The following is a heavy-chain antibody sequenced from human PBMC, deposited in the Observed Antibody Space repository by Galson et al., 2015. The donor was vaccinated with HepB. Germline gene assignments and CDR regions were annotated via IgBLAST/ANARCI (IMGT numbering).Heavy chain of an antibody. J-gene: IGHJ4*02. CDR3: ARRNDFGIYFDY. Sequence: SVKVSCKASGYMFTNYYIHWVRQAPGQGLEWMAIINPSSDSTNYAQKFQGRVTVTSDSSTSTVYMELSSLRSEDTAVYYCARRNDFGIYFDYWGRGTLVTVSS. CDR1: GYMFTNYY. CDR2: INPSSDST. V-gene: IGHV1-46*03. D-gene: IGHD4-17*01.